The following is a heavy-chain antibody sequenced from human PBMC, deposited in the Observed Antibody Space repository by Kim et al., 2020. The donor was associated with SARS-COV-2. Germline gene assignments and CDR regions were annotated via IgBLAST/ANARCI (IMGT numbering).Heavy chain of an antibody. Sequence: ASVKVSCKSSGYTFTSYAMNWVRQAPGQGLEWMGWINTNTGNPTYAQGFTGRFVFSLDTSVSTAYLQISSLKAEDTAVYYCARDGLYYDFWSGRPAFDPWGQGTLVTVSS. CDR1: GYTFTSYA. D-gene: IGHD3-3*01. J-gene: IGHJ5*02. V-gene: IGHV7-4-1*02. CDR2: INTNTGNP. CDR3: ARDGLYYDFWSGRPAFDP.